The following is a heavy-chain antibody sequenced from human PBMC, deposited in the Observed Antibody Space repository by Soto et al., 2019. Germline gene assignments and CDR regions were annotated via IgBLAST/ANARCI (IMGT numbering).Heavy chain of an antibody. V-gene: IGHV1-2*02. CDR3: ARERRDIVQVGYALTWY. D-gene: IGHD2-8*01. Sequence: ASVQVSCKASGYTFTDYYMHWVRQAPGQGLEWMGWINPNSGATSYAQRFQGRVTMTRDTSISTAYMELSRLTSDDTAVYYCARERRDIVQVGYALTWYWGQGTLVTVSS. J-gene: IGHJ4*02. CDR2: INPNSGAT. CDR1: GYTFTDYY.